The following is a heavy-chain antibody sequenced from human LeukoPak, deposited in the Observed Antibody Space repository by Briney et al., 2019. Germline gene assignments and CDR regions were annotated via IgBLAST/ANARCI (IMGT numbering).Heavy chain of an antibody. CDR1: GFTFSSYS. CDR2: ISSSSSNI. J-gene: IGHJ4*02. CDR3: ARGFGSSWYGSEQISHQYYFDY. D-gene: IGHD6-13*01. Sequence: GGSLRLSCAASGFTFSSYSMNWVRQAPGKGLEWVSSISSSSSNIYYADSVKGRFTISRDNAKNSLYLQMNSLRAEDTAVYYSARGFGSSWYGSEQISHQYYFDYWGQGTLVTVSS. V-gene: IGHV3-21*01.